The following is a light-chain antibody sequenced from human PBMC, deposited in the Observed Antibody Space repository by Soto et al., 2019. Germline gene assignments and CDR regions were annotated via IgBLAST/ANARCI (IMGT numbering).Light chain of an antibody. CDR1: SSNIGSNY. Sequence: QSVLTQPPSASGTPGQRVTISCSGSSSNIGSNYVYWYQQLPGTAPKLLIYSNNQRPSGVPDRFSGSKSGTSASLAISGLRSEDEADYYCAAWDSSLSVCVFGGGTKVTVL. CDR3: AAWDSSLSVCV. V-gene: IGLV1-47*02. J-gene: IGLJ2*01. CDR2: SNN.